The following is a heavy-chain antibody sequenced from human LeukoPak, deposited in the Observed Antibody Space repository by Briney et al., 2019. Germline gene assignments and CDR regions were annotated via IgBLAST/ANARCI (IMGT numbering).Heavy chain of an antibody. CDR3: ARVRAARPFDY. V-gene: IGHV4-34*01. CDR1: GGSFSGYY. CDR2: INHSGST. D-gene: IGHD6-6*01. Sequence: SETLSLTCAVYGGSFSGYYWSWIRQPPGKGLEWIGEINHSGSTNYNPSLKSRVTISVDTSKNQSSLKLSSVTAADTAVYYCARVRAARPFDYWGQGTLVTVSS. J-gene: IGHJ4*02.